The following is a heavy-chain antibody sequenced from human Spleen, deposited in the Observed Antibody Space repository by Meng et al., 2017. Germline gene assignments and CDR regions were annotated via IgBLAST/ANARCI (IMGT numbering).Heavy chain of an antibody. CDR3: ARKAGNCISTTCYSLDY. J-gene: IGHJ4*02. D-gene: IGHD2-2*01. CDR2: INAVFGTT. V-gene: IGHV1-69*01. Sequence: QVQLVQSGVEVKEPGASVKVSCKPSGYPFTAYYIPWVRQAPGQGLEWMGGINAVFGTTNYAQKFQDRVTITSDESTSTVYMELTRLTSEDTAVYFCARKAGNCISTTCYSLDYWGQGTLVTVSS. CDR1: GYPFTAYY.